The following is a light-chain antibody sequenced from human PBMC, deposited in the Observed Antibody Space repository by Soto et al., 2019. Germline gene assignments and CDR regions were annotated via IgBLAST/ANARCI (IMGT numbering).Light chain of an antibody. CDR3: QQFGRSPL. J-gene: IGKJ4*01. Sequence: EIVLTQSPGTLSLSPGERATLSCRASQTVTSSNIAWYQQKPGQAPRLLIYRASTRATDIPDRFSGSGSGTDFTLNSSRLEPEDFAVYYCQQFGRSPLFGGGTKVEI. CDR1: QTVTSSN. V-gene: IGKV3-20*01. CDR2: RAS.